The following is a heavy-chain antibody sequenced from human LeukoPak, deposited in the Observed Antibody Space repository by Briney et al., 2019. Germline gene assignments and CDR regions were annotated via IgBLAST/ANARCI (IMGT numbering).Heavy chain of an antibody. CDR3: ARVGIAALDYFDY. Sequence: SETLSLTCAVYGGSFSGYYWSWNRQPPGKGLEWIGEINHSGSTNYNPSLKSRVTISVDTSKNQFSLKLSSVTAADTAVYYCARVGIAALDYFDYWGQGTLVTVSS. CDR1: GGSFSGYY. D-gene: IGHD6-13*01. V-gene: IGHV4-34*01. CDR2: INHSGST. J-gene: IGHJ4*02.